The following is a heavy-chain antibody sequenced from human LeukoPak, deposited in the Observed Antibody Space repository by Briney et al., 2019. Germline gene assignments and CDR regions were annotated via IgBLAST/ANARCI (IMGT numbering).Heavy chain of an antibody. V-gene: IGHV4-34*01. J-gene: IGHJ4*02. CDR1: GGSFSGYY. Sequence: SETLSLTCAMYGGSFSGYYGTWIRQSPGKGLEWIGEINQSGSINYNPSLKSRVTISVDKSKNQFSLKLSSVTAADTAVYYCARRDGYNHLGYWGQGTLVTVSS. D-gene: IGHD5-24*01. CDR2: INQSGSI. CDR3: ARRDGYNHLGY.